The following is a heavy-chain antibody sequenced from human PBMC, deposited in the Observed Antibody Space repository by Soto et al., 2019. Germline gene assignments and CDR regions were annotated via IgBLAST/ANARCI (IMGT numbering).Heavy chain of an antibody. CDR2: IWYDGSNK. J-gene: IGHJ6*02. V-gene: IGHV3-33*01. CDR1: GFTFSRYG. CDR3: ARGGVAPGYNYGMDV. Sequence: QVQMVESGGGVVQPGRSLRLSCAASGFTFSRYGMHWVRQAPVKGLEWVAVIWYDGSNKYYADSVKGRFTISRDNSKNTLYLQMHSLRAEDTAVYYCARGGVAPGYNYGMDVWGQGTTVTVS. D-gene: IGHD2-15*01.